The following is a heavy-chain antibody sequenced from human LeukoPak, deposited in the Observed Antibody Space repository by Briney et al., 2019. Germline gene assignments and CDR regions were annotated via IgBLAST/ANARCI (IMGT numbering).Heavy chain of an antibody. J-gene: IGHJ4*02. Sequence: SETLSLTCTVSGGSISSGDYYWSWIRQPPGKGLEWIGYICYSGSTYYNPSLKSRVTISVDTSKNQFSLKLSSVTAADTAVYYCARVSFYDNSGNYYCFDYWGQGTLVTVSS. CDR2: ICYSGST. D-gene: IGHD3-22*01. V-gene: IGHV4-30-4*01. CDR3: ARVSFYDNSGNYYCFDY. CDR1: GGSISSGDYY.